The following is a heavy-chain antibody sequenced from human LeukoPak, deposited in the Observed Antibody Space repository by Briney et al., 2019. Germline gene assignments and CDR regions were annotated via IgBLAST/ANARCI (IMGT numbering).Heavy chain of an antibody. CDR3: ARDRTTVGWFDP. CDR1: GGSISSGGYY. CDR2: IYYSGST. V-gene: IGHV4-31*03. J-gene: IGHJ5*02. D-gene: IGHD1-26*01. Sequence: SQTLSLTCTVSGGSISSGGYYWSWIRQHPGKGLEWIGYIYYSGSTYYNPSLKSRVTMSVDTSKNQFSLKLSSVTAADTAVYYCARDRTTVGWFDPWGQGTLVTVSS.